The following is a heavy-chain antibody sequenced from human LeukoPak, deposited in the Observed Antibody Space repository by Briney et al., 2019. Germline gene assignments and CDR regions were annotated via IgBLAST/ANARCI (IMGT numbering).Heavy chain of an antibody. CDR1: GFTFSSYS. Sequence: GGSLRLSCAASGFTFSSYSMNWVRQAPGKGLKWVSYISSSSSTIYYADSVKGRFTISRDNAKNSLYLQMNSLRDEDTAVYYCAREPLYGSGSYSFDYWGQGTLVTVSS. J-gene: IGHJ4*02. V-gene: IGHV3-48*02. CDR3: AREPLYGSGSYSFDY. D-gene: IGHD3-10*01. CDR2: ISSSSSTI.